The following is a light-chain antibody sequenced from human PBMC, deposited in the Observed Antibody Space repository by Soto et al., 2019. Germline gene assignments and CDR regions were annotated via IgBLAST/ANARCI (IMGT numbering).Light chain of an antibody. CDR1: QGISNY. V-gene: IGKV1-27*01. CDR2: AAS. Sequence: DIQMTQSPSSLSASVGDRVTITCRASQGISNYLAWYQQKPGKVPKLLIYAASTMQSGVPSRFSGSGSGPDFNLPIISRQPEDVATYYCQKYNSAPFTVGPGTKVDIK. J-gene: IGKJ3*01. CDR3: QKYNSAPFT.